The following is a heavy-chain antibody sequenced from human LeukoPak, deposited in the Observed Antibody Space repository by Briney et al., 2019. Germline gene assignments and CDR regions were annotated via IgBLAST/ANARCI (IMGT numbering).Heavy chain of an antibody. CDR2: INWNGGST. CDR3: ARGSRSRGYYYGSGSYPAAFDI. J-gene: IGHJ3*02. CDR1: GFTFDDYG. Sequence: GGSLRLSCAASGFTFDDYGMSWVRQAPGKGLEWVSGINWNGGSTGYADSVKGRFTISRDNAKNSLYLQMNSLRAEDTALYYCARGSRSRGYYYGSGSYPAAFDIWGQGTMVTVSS. V-gene: IGHV3-20*04. D-gene: IGHD3-10*01.